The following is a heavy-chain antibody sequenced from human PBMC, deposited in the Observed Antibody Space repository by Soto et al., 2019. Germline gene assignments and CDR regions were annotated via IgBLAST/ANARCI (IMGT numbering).Heavy chain of an antibody. J-gene: IGHJ6*03. V-gene: IGHV5-51*01. CDR1: GYSFTSYW. CDR2: IYPGDSDT. Sequence: PGESLKISCKGSGYSFTSYWIAWVRQMPGKGLEWMGIIYPGDSDTRYSPSFQGLVTISADKSINTAYLQWSSLKASDTAIFYCARRSTTFYYHMDVWGKGTTVTVSS. D-gene: IGHD3-10*02. CDR3: ARRSTTFYYHMDV.